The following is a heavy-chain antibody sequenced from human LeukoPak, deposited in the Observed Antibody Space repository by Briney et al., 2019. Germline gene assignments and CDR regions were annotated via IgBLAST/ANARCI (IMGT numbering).Heavy chain of an antibody. CDR2: ISGSGGST. Sequence: GSLRLSCAASGFTFSSYAMSWVRQAPGKGLEWVSVISGSGGSTYYADSVKGRFTISRDNSKNTLYLQMNSLRAEDTAVYYCASLGYCSSTSCWGGQGTLVTVSS. CDR3: ASLGYCSSTSCW. D-gene: IGHD2-2*01. J-gene: IGHJ4*02. CDR1: GFTFSSYA. V-gene: IGHV3-23*01.